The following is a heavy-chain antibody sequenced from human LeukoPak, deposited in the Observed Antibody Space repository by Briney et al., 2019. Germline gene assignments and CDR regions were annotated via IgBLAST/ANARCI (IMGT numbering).Heavy chain of an antibody. CDR2: INNIGRST. V-gene: IGHV3-74*01. J-gene: IGHJ4*02. D-gene: IGHD3-10*01. CDR3: VRGGGASGSFC. CDR1: GFTFSTYW. Sequence: GGSLRLSCAASGFTFSTYWIHWVRQAPGKGLVWVSRINNIGRSTDYADSVKGRFTISRDNAKNTLDLQMNSLRVEDTAVYYCVRGGGASGSFCWGQGTLVTVSS.